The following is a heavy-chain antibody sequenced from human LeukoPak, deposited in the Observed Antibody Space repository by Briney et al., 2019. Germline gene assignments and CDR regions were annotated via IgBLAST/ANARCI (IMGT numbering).Heavy chain of an antibody. CDR1: GGSISSSSYY. CDR3: ARLGGGDGYNYPPPPNFDY. J-gene: IGHJ4*02. D-gene: IGHD5-24*01. V-gene: IGHV4-39*07. CDR2: IYYSGST. Sequence: SETLSLTCTVSGGSISSSSYYWGWIRQPSGKGLEWIGSIYYSGSTYYNPSLKSRVTISVDTSKNQFSLKLSSVTAADTAVYYCARLGGGDGYNYPPPPNFDYWGQGTLVTVSS.